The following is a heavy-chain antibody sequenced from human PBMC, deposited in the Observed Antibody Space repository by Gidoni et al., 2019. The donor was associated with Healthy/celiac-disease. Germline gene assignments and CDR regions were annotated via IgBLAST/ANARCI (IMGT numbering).Heavy chain of an antibody. CDR3: ARNDRVLRYFDWSHPFDY. CDR2: IIPIFGTA. D-gene: IGHD3-9*01. V-gene: IGHV1-69*06. CDR1: GGTFSRYA. J-gene: IGHJ4*02. Sequence: QVQLVQSGAEVKKPGSSVKVCCKASGGTFSRYAISWVRQAPGKGLEWMGGIIPIFGTANYAQKFQGRVTITADKSTSTAYMELSSLRSEDTAVYYCARNDRVLRYFDWSHPFDYWGQGTLITVSS.